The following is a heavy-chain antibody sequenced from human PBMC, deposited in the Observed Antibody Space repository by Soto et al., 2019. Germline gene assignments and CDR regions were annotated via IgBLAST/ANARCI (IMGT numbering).Heavy chain of an antibody. D-gene: IGHD3-22*01. J-gene: IGHJ4*02. CDR2: ISYDGSNK. Sequence: QVQLVESGGGVVQPGRSLRLSCAASGFTFSSYGMHWVRQAPGKGLEWVAVISYDGSNKYYADSVKGRFTISRDNSKNTLYLQMNSLRAEDTAVYYCAKDKGYYYDSSGYYYATDLDYWGQGTLVTVSS. CDR3: AKDKGYYYDSSGYYYATDLDY. V-gene: IGHV3-30*18. CDR1: GFTFSSYG.